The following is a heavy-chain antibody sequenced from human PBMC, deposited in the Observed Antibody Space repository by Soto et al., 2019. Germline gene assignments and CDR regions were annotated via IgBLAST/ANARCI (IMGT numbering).Heavy chain of an antibody. J-gene: IGHJ6*02. CDR2: ISGSDGST. V-gene: IGHV3-23*01. CDR3: AKSLTIFGVVIHYGMDV. Sequence: GGSLRLSCAASAFTFSSYAMSWVRQAPGKGLEWVSDISGSDGSTYYADSVKGRFSISRDNSRSTLYVQMHSLRAEDTAVYCCAKSLTIFGVVIHYGMDVWGQGTTVTVSS. D-gene: IGHD3-3*01. CDR1: AFTFSSYA.